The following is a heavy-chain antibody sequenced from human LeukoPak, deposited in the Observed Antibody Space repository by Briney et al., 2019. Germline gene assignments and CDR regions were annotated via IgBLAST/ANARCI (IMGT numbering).Heavy chain of an antibody. V-gene: IGHV3-30*02. D-gene: IGHD6-13*01. CDR1: GFTFSSYG. CDR3: ARERYSSSWYPID. J-gene: IGHJ4*02. Sequence: PGGSLRLSCAASGFTFSSYGMHWVRQAPGKGLEWVAFIRYDGSNKYYADSVKGRFTISRDNSKNTLYPQMNSLRAEDTAVYYCARERYSSSWYPIDWGQGTLVTVSS. CDR2: IRYDGSNK.